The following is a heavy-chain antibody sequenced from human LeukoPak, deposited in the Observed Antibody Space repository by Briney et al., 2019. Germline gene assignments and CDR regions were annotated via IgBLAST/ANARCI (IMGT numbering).Heavy chain of an antibody. J-gene: IGHJ4*02. V-gene: IGHV4-31*03. CDR2: IYYSGST. D-gene: IGHD3-3*01. CDR1: GGSISSGGYY. Sequence: TSSETLSLTCTVSGGSISSGGYYWSWIRQHPGKGLEWIGYIYYSGSTYYNPSLKSRVTISVDTSKNQFSLKLSSVTAADTAVYYCARDSSESGFDYWGQGTLVTVSS. CDR3: ARDSSESGFDY.